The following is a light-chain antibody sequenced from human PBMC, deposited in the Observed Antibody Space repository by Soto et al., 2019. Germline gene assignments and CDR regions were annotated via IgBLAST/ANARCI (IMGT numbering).Light chain of an antibody. CDR3: QQYGSSPT. J-gene: IGKJ1*01. V-gene: IGKV3-20*01. Sequence: IVLTHSPGTLSFSPWQRSTLSFSASQSVSSSYLAWYQQKPGQAPRLLIYGASSRATGIPDRFSGSGSGTDFALSISRLEPEDFAVYYCQQYGSSPTFGQGTKVDIK. CDR2: GAS. CDR1: QSVSSSY.